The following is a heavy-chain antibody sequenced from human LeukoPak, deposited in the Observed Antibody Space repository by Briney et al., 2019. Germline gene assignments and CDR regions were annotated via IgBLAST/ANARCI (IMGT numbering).Heavy chain of an antibody. CDR2: FDPEDGET. CDR1: GYTLTELS. J-gene: IGHJ4*02. D-gene: IGHD2-2*01. Sequence: ASVKVSCKVSGYTLTELSMHWVRQAPGKGLEWMGGFDPEDGETIYAQKFQGRVTMTEDTSTDTAYMELSRLRSDDTAVYYCARDRCSSTSCYGETDDYWGQGTLVTVSS. V-gene: IGHV1-24*01. CDR3: ARDRCSSTSCYGETDDY.